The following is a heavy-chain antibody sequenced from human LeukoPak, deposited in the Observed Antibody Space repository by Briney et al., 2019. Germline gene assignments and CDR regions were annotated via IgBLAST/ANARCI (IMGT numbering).Heavy chain of an antibody. CDR2: FDPEDGET. D-gene: IGHD2-2*01. CDR1: GYTLTELS. CDR3: ATGMYCSSTSCYPFDY. Sequence: KPGASVKVSCKVSGYTLTELSMHWVRQAPGKGLEWMGGFDPEDGETIYAQKFQGRVTMTEDTSKDTAYMELSSLRSEDTAVYYCATGMYCSSTSCYPFDYWGQGTLVTVSS. V-gene: IGHV1-24*01. J-gene: IGHJ4*02.